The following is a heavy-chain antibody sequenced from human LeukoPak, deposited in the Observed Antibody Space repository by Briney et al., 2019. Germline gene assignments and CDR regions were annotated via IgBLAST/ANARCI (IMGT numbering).Heavy chain of an antibody. D-gene: IGHD6-13*01. CDR3: ARDGIQYSSSRNLDY. J-gene: IGHJ4*02. Sequence: PSETLSLTSTVSGGSISSYFWSWIRQPPGKGLESIGYIYHSGSTKYNPSLNSRVTISIDTSKNQFSLKLTSVTAADTAMYYCARDGIQYSSSRNLDYWGQGTLVTVSP. V-gene: IGHV4-59*12. CDR1: GGSISSYF. CDR2: IYHSGST.